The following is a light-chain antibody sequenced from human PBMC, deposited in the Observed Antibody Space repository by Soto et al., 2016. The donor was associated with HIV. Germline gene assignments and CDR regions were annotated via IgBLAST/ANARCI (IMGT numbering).Light chain of an antibody. Sequence: SSELTQDPAVSVALGQTVRITCQGDSLRTYYASWYQQKPRQAPILVIYGKNNRPSGIPDRFSGSSSGNTASLTITGAQAEDEADYYCNSRDSSGNHLEVFGGGTKLTVL. CDR2: GKN. CDR3: NSRDSSGNHLEV. V-gene: IGLV3-19*01. J-gene: IGLJ2*01. CDR1: SLRTYY.